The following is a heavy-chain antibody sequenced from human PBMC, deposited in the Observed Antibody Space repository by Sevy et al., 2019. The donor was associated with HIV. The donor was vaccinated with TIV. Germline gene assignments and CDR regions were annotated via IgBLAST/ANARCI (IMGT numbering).Heavy chain of an antibody. D-gene: IGHD6-19*01. CDR1: GFTFSNYA. CDR3: AKERDSSGWYVDY. CDR2: LRGSGDST. J-gene: IGHJ4*02. Sequence: GGSLRLSCAASGFTFSNYAMSWVRLAPGRGLEWVSVLRGSGDSTHYTHSVKGRFTISRDNSKNTLFLQMNSLGAEDTAVYYYAKERDSSGWYVDYWGQGTLVTVSS. V-gene: IGHV3-23*01.